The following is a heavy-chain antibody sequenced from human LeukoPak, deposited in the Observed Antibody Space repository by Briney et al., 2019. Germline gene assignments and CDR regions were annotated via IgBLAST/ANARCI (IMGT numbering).Heavy chain of an antibody. Sequence: PGGSLRLSCAASGFTFSSYAVSWVRQAPGKGLEWVAAISGSAYDTYYADSVKGRFTVSRDNSKNTVYLQMNSLRAEDTAVYYCAKASTFGELNRPFDYWGQGTLVTVSS. D-gene: IGHD3-10*01. CDR1: GFTFSSYA. CDR3: AKASTFGELNRPFDY. V-gene: IGHV3-23*01. J-gene: IGHJ4*02. CDR2: ISGSAYDT.